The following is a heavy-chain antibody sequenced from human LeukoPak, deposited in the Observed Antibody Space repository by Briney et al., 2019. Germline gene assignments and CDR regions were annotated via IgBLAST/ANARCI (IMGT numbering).Heavy chain of an antibody. D-gene: IGHD6-13*01. CDR1: GFTFSNYG. Sequence: QPGGSLRLSCAASGFTFSNYGMHWVRQAPGKGLEWVAVIWYDGSDKYYADSVKGRFTISRDNSKNTLYLQMNSLRAEDTAVYYCATDQGIYWGQGTLVTVSS. CDR3: ATDQGIY. V-gene: IGHV3-33*01. J-gene: IGHJ4*02. CDR2: IWYDGSDK.